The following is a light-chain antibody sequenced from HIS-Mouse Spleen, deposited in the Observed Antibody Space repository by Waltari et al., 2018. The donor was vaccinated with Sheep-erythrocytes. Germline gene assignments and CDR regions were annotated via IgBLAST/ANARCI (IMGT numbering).Light chain of an antibody. CDR3: CSYAGSSTPWV. Sequence: QSALTQPASVSGSPGQSITISCTGTSSDVGSYNLVSWYQQHPGKAPKPMIYEGSKRPSGVSNRFSGSKSGNTASLTISGLQAEDEADYYCCSYAGSSTPWVFGGGTKL. V-gene: IGLV2-23*01. CDR1: SSDVGSYNL. CDR2: EGS. J-gene: IGLJ3*02.